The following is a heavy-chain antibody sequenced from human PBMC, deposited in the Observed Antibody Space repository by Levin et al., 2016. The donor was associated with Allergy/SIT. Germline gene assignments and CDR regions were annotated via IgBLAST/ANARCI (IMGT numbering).Heavy chain of an antibody. CDR3: ARGKYPTVTDHDYYYYGMDV. J-gene: IGHJ6*02. Sequence: RQAPGKGLEWIGEINHSGSTNYNPSLKSRVTISVDTSKNQFSLKLSSVTAADTAVYYCARGKYPTVTDHDYYYYGMDVWGQGTTVTVSS. D-gene: IGHD4-11*01. CDR2: INHSGST. V-gene: IGHV4-34*01.